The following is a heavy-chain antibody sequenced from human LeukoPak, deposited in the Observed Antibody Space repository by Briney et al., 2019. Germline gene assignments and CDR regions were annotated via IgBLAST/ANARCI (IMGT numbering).Heavy chain of an antibody. Sequence: SETLSLTCTVSGGSISSYYWSWIRQPPGKGLEWIGYIYYSRSTNYNPSLKSRVTISVDTSKNQFSLKLSSVTAADTAVYYCAAFKQWLVVLDYWGQGTLVTVSS. J-gene: IGHJ4*02. CDR3: AAFKQWLVVLDY. CDR2: IYYSRST. CDR1: GGSISSYY. V-gene: IGHV4-59*08. D-gene: IGHD6-19*01.